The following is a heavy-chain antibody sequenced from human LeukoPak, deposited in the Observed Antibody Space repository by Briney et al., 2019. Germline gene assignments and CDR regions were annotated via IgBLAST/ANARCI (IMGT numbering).Heavy chain of an antibody. V-gene: IGHV5-51*01. D-gene: IGHD1-26*01. Sequence: GDSLKISCKGSGYSFTSYWIGWVRQMPRKGLELMGIIYPGHSDIRYSPSFQGQITISADKSITSAYLQWSSLKASDTAMYYCARQPPQYSGNHWSFDYWGQGTLVTVSS. J-gene: IGHJ4*02. CDR2: IYPGHSDI. CDR1: GYSFTSYW. CDR3: ARQPPQYSGNHWSFDY.